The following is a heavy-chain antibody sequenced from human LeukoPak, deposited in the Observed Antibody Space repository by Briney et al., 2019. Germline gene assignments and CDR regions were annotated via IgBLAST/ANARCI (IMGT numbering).Heavy chain of an antibody. CDR3: ARGGWYTDY. V-gene: IGHV3-30*03. CDR1: GFTFSSYG. D-gene: IGHD6-19*01. J-gene: IGHJ4*02. Sequence: GRSLRLSCAASGFTFSSYGMHWVRQAPGKGLEWVAVISYDGSNKYYAGSVKGRFTISRDNSKNTPYLQMNSLRAEDTAVYYCARGGWYTDYWGQGTLVTVSS. CDR2: ISYDGSNK.